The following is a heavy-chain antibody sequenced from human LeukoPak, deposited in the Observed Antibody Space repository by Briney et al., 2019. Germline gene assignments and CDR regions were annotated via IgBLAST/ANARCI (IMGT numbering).Heavy chain of an antibody. D-gene: IGHD1-26*01. CDR2: ISSSSSYI. Sequence: GGSLRLSCAASGFTFSSYSMNWVRQAPGKGLEWVSSISSSSSYIYYADSVKGRFTISKDNAKNSLYLQMNSLRAEDTAVYYCARGSEWELLSCDYWGQGTLVTVSS. CDR3: ARGSEWELLSCDY. CDR1: GFTFSSYS. J-gene: IGHJ4*02. V-gene: IGHV3-21*06.